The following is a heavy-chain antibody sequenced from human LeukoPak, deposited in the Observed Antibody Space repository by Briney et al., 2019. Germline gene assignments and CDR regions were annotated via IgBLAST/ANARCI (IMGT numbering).Heavy chain of an antibody. CDR2: ISRSGSYI. Sequence: PGGSLRLSCAASGFPFSDYSLNWVRQAPGKGLEWVSSISRSGSYIYYADSVKGRFTISRDDAKKSLYLQMNGLRAEDTAVYYCARGPSVDTPGVFGYWGQGTLVTVSS. D-gene: IGHD5-18*01. CDR1: GFPFSDYS. J-gene: IGHJ4*02. V-gene: IGHV3-21*01. CDR3: ARGPSVDTPGVFGY.